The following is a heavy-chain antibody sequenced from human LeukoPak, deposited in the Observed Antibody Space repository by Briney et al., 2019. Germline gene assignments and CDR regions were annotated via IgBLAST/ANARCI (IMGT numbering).Heavy chain of an antibody. D-gene: IGHD3-3*01. J-gene: IGHJ5*02. CDR1: GGSINNYF. CDR2: VYYSGST. CDR3: VRHLMTIFGVVIKPGPFDP. V-gene: IGHV4-59*08. Sequence: PSETLSLTCTVSGGSINNYFWSWIRQPPGKGLEWLGYVYYSGSTRYSPSLKSRVTISLDTSRNQFSLKLSSVTAADTAVYFCVRHLMTIFGVVIKPGPFDPWGQGTLVTVSS.